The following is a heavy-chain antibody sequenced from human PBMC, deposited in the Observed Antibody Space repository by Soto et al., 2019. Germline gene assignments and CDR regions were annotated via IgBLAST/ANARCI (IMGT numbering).Heavy chain of an antibody. D-gene: IGHD6-13*01. J-gene: IGHJ4*02. CDR3: ASVSSWYLFDY. V-gene: IGHV4-31*03. Sequence: PSETLSLTCTVSGGSISSGGYYWSWIRQDPGKGLEWIGYIYYSGSTYYNPSLKSRVTISVDTSKNQFSLKLSSVTAADTAVYYCASVSSWYLFDYWGQGTLVTVSS. CDR2: IYYSGST. CDR1: GGSISSGGYY.